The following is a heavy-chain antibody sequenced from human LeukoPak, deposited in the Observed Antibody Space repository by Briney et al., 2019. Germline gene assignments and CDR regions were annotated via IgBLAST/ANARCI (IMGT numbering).Heavy chain of an antibody. J-gene: IGHJ4*02. CDR3: ANLGASSCFEDY. CDR2: ISSSSSNI. CDR1: GCTFSNYL. D-gene: IGHD2-2*01. V-gene: IGHV3-48*02. Sequence: GGSLRLSCAASGCTFSNYLMNCVRQAPGKGLEWISFISSSSSNIYYADSVKGRFTISRDNAKNSLYLQMNSLRDDDTAVYYCANLGASSCFEDYWGQGTLVTVSS.